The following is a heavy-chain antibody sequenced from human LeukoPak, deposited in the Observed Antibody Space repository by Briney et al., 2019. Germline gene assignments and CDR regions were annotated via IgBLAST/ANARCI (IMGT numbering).Heavy chain of an antibody. D-gene: IGHD3-22*01. Sequence: ASAKVSCKASGYTFTSYGISWVRQAPGQGLEWMGWISAYNGNTNYAQKLQGRVTMTTDTSTSTAYMELRSLRSDDTAVYYCARTYYYDSSGYYAVPDAFDIWGQGTMVTVSS. J-gene: IGHJ3*02. V-gene: IGHV1-18*01. CDR3: ARTYYYDSSGYYAVPDAFDI. CDR1: GYTFTSYG. CDR2: ISAYNGNT.